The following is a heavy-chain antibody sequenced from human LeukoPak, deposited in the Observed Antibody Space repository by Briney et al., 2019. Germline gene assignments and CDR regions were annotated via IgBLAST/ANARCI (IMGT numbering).Heavy chain of an antibody. CDR3: ARGPGGNYFDY. Sequence: GASVKVSCKASGYTFTSNYIHWVRQAPGQGLEWMGMIYPRDGSTSYAQKFQGRVTMTRDTSTSTVYMELSSLRSEDTAVYYCARGPGGNYFDYWGQGTLVTVSS. D-gene: IGHD2-15*01. V-gene: IGHV1-46*01. CDR1: GYTFTSNY. CDR2: IYPRDGST. J-gene: IGHJ4*02.